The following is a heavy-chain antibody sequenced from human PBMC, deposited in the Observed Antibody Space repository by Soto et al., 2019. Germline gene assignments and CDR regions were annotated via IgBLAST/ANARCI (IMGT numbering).Heavy chain of an antibody. D-gene: IGHD7-27*01. J-gene: IGHJ4*02. CDR1: GFSFSISP. V-gene: IGHV3-30-3*01. Sequence: QVQLVESGGGGVQPGRSLRLSCAASGFSFSISPIHWVRQAPGKGPEWVALISYDGTNKFYADSVKGRFTISRDNSKSTLYLQVDSLRPEDEAVYYCARDPKTSGGQHWAFNYFDSWGQGHLVTVSS. CDR2: ISYDGTNK. CDR3: ARDPKTSGGQHWAFNYFDS.